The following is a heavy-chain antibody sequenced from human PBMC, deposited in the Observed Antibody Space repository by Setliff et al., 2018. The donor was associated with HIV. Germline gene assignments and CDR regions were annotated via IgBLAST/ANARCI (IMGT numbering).Heavy chain of an antibody. CDR1: GGSINDQY. V-gene: IGHV4-59*04. CDR3: AAFLVSPVTTQDY. Sequence: SETLSLTCTVPGGSINDQYFSWIRQSPGRGLEWMGSVDYSESTKYNPSLNSRVIISLDTSKNQFSLKLTSVTAADTAMYYCAAFLVSPVTTQDYWGQGTPVTVSS. J-gene: IGHJ4*02. CDR2: VDYSEST. D-gene: IGHD4-17*01.